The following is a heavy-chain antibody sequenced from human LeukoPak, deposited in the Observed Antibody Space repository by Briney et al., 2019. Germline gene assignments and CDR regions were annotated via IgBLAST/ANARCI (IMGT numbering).Heavy chain of an antibody. CDR2: IYCSGNT. V-gene: IGHV4-30-2*01. CDR1: GDSISSAGFS. Sequence: PSETLSLTCAVSGDSISSAGFSWRWMRQPPGKGLEWIGYIYCSGNTYYNPSLKSRVTISVDMSKSQFSLELSSVTAADTAVYYCARDQGAWGQGTLVTVSS. J-gene: IGHJ5*02. CDR3: ARDQGA.